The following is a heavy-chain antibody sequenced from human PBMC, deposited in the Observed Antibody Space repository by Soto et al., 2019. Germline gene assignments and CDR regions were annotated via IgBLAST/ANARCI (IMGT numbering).Heavy chain of an antibody. CDR3: ASKIYCSGGSCFGY. CDR2: IIPIFGTA. J-gene: IGHJ4*02. CDR1: GGTFSSYA. V-gene: IGHV1-69*13. D-gene: IGHD2-15*01. Sequence: AAVKVSCKASGGTFSSYAISWVRQAPGQGLEWMGGIIPIFGTANYAQKFQGRVTITADESTSTAYMELSSLRSEDTAVYYCASKIYCSGGSCFGYWGQGTLVPVSS.